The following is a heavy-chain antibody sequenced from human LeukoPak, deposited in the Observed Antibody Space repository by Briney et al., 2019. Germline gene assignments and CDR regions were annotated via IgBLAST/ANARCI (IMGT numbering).Heavy chain of an antibody. CDR2: IYSGGST. CDR3: ARVVFDGDLDY. V-gene: IGHV3-53*01. Sequence: GGSLRLSCAASGFTVSSNYMSWVRQAPGKGLEWVSVIYSGGSTYYADSVKGRFTISRDNSKNTLYFQMNSLRAEDTAVYYCARVVFDGDLDYWGQGTLVTVSS. CDR1: GFTVSSNY. J-gene: IGHJ4*02. D-gene: IGHD4-17*01.